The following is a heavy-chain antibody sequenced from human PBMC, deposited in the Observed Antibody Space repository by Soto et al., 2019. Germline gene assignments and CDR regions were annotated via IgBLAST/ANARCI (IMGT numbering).Heavy chain of an antibody. CDR3: ARDPNFGGRPNWFDP. CDR2: TYYRSKWFN. D-gene: IGHD4-17*01. CDR1: GDSVSSNSAA. J-gene: IGHJ5*02. Sequence: SQTLSLTCAISGDSVSSNSAAWNWIRQSPSRGLEWLGRTYYRSKWFNDYAVSVKSRIIINPDTSKNQFSLQLNSVTPDDTAVYYCARDPNFGGRPNWFDPWGQGTLVTVSS. V-gene: IGHV6-1*01.